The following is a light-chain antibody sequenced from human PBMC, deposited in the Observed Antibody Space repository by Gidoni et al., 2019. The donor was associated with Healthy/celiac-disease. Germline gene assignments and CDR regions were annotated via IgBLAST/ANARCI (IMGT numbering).Light chain of an antibody. Sequence: QSVLTHPPSVSGAPGQHVTISCTGSRSNIGAGYDVHWYQQLPGTASKLLIYGNRNRLSGVPDRFVGSKSGTAASLAITGLQADDEADYYCQSYDSSLSGSFGGGTKLTVL. CDR1: RSNIGAGYD. J-gene: IGLJ3*02. V-gene: IGLV1-40*01. CDR3: QSYDSSLSGS. CDR2: GNR.